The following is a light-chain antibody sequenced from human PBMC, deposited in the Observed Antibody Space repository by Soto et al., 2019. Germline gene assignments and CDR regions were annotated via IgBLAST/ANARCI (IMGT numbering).Light chain of an antibody. CDR3: MQGTHWPPYT. V-gene: IGKV2-30*01. Sequence: DVVMTQSPLSLPVTLGQPASISCRSSQSLAYSDGNTYLNWFQQRPGQSPRRLIYKVSNRDSGVPDRFSGSGSGTDFTLNISRVEAEDVGVYYCMQGTHWPPYTFGPGTKLEIK. CDR2: KVS. J-gene: IGKJ2*01. CDR1: QSLAYSDGNTY.